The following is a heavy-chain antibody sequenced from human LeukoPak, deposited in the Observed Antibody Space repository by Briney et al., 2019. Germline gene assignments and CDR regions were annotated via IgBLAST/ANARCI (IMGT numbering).Heavy chain of an antibody. D-gene: IGHD2-2*01. CDR3: ARGRSSTSFFFDY. J-gene: IGHJ4*02. V-gene: IGHV4-59*11. CDR1: GGSISSHY. Sequence: SETLSLTCTVSGGSISSHYWSWIRQPPGKGLEWIGYIYYSGSTNYNPSLKSRVTISVDTSKSQFSLKLSSVTAADTAVYCCARGRSSTSFFFDYWGQGTLVTVSS. CDR2: IYYSGST.